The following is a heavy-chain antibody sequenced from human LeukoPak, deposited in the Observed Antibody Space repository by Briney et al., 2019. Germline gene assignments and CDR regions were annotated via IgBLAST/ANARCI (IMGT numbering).Heavy chain of an antibody. V-gene: IGHV3-23*01. J-gene: IGHJ6*02. CDR2: IGGSNGIT. CDR1: RFTFNSYA. D-gene: IGHD2-2*01. CDR3: AKDRATGYCSSTSCRTSYYYGMDV. Sequence: PGGSLRLSCAASRFTFNSYAMSWVRQAPGKGLEWVSVIGGSNGITFYVGSVKGRFTISRDNSKNTLYLQMNSLRAEDTAVYYCAKDRATGYCSSTSCRTSYYYGMDVWGQGTTVTVSS.